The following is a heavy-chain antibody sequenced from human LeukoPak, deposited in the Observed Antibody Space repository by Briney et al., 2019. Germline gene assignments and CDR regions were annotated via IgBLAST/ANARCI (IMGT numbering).Heavy chain of an antibody. CDR1: GYTFTSYY. D-gene: IGHD3-10*01. Sequence: ASVKVSCKASGYTFTSYYMHWVRQAPGQGLEWMGIINPSGGSTSYVQKFQGRVTMTRDTSTSTVYMELSSLRSEDTAVYYCAREVKTTHYYGSGSSIFYHYWGQGTLVTVSS. CDR3: AREVKTTHYYGSGSSIFYHY. CDR2: INPSGGST. J-gene: IGHJ4*02. V-gene: IGHV1-46*01.